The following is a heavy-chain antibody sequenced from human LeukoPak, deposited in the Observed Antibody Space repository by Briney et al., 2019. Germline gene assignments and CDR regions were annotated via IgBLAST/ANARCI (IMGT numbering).Heavy chain of an antibody. J-gene: IGHJ5*02. CDR3: ASALRGLIMGFDR. D-gene: IGHD3-10*01. V-gene: IGHV4-61*01. CDR1: GGSISGTYY. Sequence: SETLSLTCTVSGGSISGTYYWSWIRQPPGKGLEWIGYIYYTGTTDSNPSLKSRVTISLDTSKNQFSLNLSSVTAADTAVYYCASALRGLIMGFDRWGQGTLVTVSS. CDR2: IYYTGTT.